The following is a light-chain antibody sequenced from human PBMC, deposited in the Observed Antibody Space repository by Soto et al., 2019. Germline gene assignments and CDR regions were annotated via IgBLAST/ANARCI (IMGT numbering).Light chain of an antibody. V-gene: IGKV1-8*01. CDR3: QQYYSYPPP. Sequence: AIRMTQSPSSFSASTGDRVTITCRASQGISSYLAWYQQKPGKAPKLLIYAASILQSGVPSRFSGSGSGTDFTLTISWLQSEDFATYYCQQYYSYPPPFGQGTKVEIK. CDR2: AAS. CDR1: QGISSY. J-gene: IGKJ1*01.